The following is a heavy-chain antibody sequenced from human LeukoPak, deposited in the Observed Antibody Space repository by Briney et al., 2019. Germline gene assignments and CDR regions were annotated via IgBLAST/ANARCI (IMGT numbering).Heavy chain of an antibody. J-gene: IGHJ4*02. Sequence: GGSLRLSCAASGFTFSSYAMSWVRQAPGKGLEWVSAISGSGGSTYYADSVKGRFTISRDNSKNTLYLQMNSLRAEDTAVYYCARSKPGPYYYDSSGYLGGFDYWGQGTLVTVSS. D-gene: IGHD3-22*01. V-gene: IGHV3-23*01. CDR1: GFTFSSYA. CDR3: ARSKPGPYYYDSSGYLGGFDY. CDR2: ISGSGGST.